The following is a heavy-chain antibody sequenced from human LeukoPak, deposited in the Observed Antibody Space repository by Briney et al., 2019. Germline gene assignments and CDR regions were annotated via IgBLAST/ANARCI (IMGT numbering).Heavy chain of an antibody. J-gene: IGHJ4*02. CDR2: MNPNSGNT. V-gene: IGHV1-8*03. CDR1: GYTFTSYY. Sequence: ASVTVSCKASGYTFTSYYMHWVRQATGQGLEWMGWMNPNSGNTGYAQKFQGRVTITRNTSISTAYMELSSLRSEDTAVYYCARWNSGYDYWGQGTLVTVSS. D-gene: IGHD5-12*01. CDR3: ARWNSGYDY.